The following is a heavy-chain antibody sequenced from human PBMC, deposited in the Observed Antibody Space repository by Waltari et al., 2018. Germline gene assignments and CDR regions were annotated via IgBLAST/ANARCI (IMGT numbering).Heavy chain of an antibody. J-gene: IGHJ4*02. CDR1: GFTFGSYS. Sequence: EVQLVESGGGLVQPGGSLRLSCAASGFTFGSYSMNWVRQAPGKGREWSSTISSRSSYIVYADSVKGRVTISRDNAKNALYLQMISLRDEDTAVYDCARSGQQQRAFGYWGQGTLVSVAS. D-gene: IGHD6-13*01. CDR2: ISSRSSYI. CDR3: ARSGQQQRAFGY. V-gene: IGHV3-21*01.